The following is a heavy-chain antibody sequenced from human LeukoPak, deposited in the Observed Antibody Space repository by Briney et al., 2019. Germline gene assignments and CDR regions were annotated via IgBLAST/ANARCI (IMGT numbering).Heavy chain of an antibody. Sequence: GGSLRLSCTTSGFTFGDYAMNWFRQAPGQGLEWVGFIRSKAYGGTIEYAASVQGRFTISRDDSKSIAYLQMNSLRAEDTAVYYCARDPGSAFGGVIVKVYYYYMDVWGKGTTVTVSS. CDR3: ARDPGSAFGGVIVKVYYYYMDV. J-gene: IGHJ6*03. V-gene: IGHV3-49*03. CDR2: IRSKAYGGTI. CDR1: GFTFGDYA. D-gene: IGHD3-16*02.